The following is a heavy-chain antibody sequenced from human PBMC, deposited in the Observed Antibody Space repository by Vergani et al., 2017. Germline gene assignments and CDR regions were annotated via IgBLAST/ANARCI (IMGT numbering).Heavy chain of an antibody. CDR1: GYTFTSYG. D-gene: IGHD2-2*01. V-gene: IGHV1-18*04. CDR3: ARDPDIVVVPAAPYYYYYYGMDV. Sequence: QVQLVQSGAEVKKPGASVKVSCKASGYTFTSYGISWVRQPPGQGLEWMGWISAYNGNTNYAQKLQVRVTMTTGTSTSTAYMELRSLRSADTAVYYCARDPDIVVVPAAPYYYYYYGMDVWGQ. J-gene: IGHJ6*02. CDR2: ISAYNGNT.